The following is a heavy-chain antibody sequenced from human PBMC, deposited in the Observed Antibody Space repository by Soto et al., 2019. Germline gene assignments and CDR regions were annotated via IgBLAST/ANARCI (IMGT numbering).Heavy chain of an antibody. V-gene: IGHV3-7*01. CDR2: VKQDGSDK. D-gene: IGHD6-13*01. CDR3: ARTHSGSWSVWFDS. J-gene: IGHJ5*01. Sequence: EVQVVESGGGLVQPGGSLRLSCAASGFTFSRFWMSWVRQAPGKGLEWVAHVKQDGSDKYYVDSVRGRFTISRDNAKNSVYLQMNSLRAEDTALYYCARTHSGSWSVWFDSWGQGTLVTVSS. CDR1: GFTFSRFW.